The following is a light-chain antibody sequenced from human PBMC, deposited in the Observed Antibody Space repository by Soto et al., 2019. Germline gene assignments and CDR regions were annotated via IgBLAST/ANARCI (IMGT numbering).Light chain of an antibody. V-gene: IGKV3-20*01. CDR3: QQYSSSRT. CDR1: QSVSSSY. Sequence: DIVLTQSPGTLSLSPGERATLSCRASQSVSSSYLAWYQQKPGQAPRLLIYAASSRATGIPDRFSGTGSGTDFTLTISRLEPEDFAVYYCQQYSSSRTFGQGTKVEIK. J-gene: IGKJ1*01. CDR2: AAS.